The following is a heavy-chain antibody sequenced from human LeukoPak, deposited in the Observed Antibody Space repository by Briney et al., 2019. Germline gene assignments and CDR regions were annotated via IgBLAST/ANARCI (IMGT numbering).Heavy chain of an antibody. Sequence: SETLSLTCAVYGGSFSGYYWSWIRQPPGKGLEWIGEINHSGSTNYNPSLKSRVTISVDTSKNQFSLKLSSVAGADTAVYYCAVRWFGEASWGQGTLVTVSS. V-gene: IGHV4-34*01. CDR2: INHSGST. D-gene: IGHD3-10*01. J-gene: IGHJ4*02. CDR1: GGSFSGYY. CDR3: AVRWFGEAS.